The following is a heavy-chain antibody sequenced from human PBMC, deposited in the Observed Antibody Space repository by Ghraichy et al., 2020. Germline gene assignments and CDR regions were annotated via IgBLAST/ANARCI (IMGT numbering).Heavy chain of an antibody. CDR3: ARVLYYYDSSGYFDY. J-gene: IGHJ4*02. D-gene: IGHD3-22*01. Sequence: GESLNISCTASGFTFSSYSMNWVRQAPGKGLEWVSYISSSSSTIYYADSVKGRFTISRDNAKNSLYLQMNSLRDEDTAVYYCARVLYYYDSSGYFDYWGQGTLVTVSS. CDR2: ISSSSSTI. CDR1: GFTFSSYS. V-gene: IGHV3-48*02.